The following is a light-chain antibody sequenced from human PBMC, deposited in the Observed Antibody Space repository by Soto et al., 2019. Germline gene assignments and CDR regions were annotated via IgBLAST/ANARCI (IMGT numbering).Light chain of an antibody. CDR2: LGS. CDR1: QILRHSNGYNH. J-gene: IGKJ5*01. Sequence: IVITHSPLSLPATPVEPASISFMSSQILRHSNGYNHLDWYLQKPGQSPQLLIYLGSNRASGVPDRFSGSGSGTDFTLKISRVEAEDVRVYYCMQALTSINFAQGTPLEIK. CDR3: MQALTSIN. V-gene: IGKV2-28*01.